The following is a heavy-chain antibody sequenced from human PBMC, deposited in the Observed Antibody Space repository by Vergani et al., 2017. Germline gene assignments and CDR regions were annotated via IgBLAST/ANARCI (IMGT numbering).Heavy chain of an antibody. V-gene: IGHV4-31*03. CDR2: IYSTGST. D-gene: IGHD3-22*01. CDR1: GDSISSGGYY. Sequence: QVQLQESGPGLVKPSQTLSLTCSVSGDSISSGGYYWDWIRQHPGKGLEWIGYIYSTGSTHHNPSLRRRINMSVDTSKNQFSLKLNSVTAADTAMYYCARMGGYDEGDAFRIGYFDSRVPGILVTVS. CDR3: ARMGGYDEGDAFRIGYFDS. J-gene: IGHJ4*02.